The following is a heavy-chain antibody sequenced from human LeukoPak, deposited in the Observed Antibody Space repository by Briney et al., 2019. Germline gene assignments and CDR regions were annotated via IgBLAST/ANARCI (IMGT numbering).Heavy chain of an antibody. CDR3: AKSNAAQRGYTYGYADFDY. Sequence: PGGSLRLSCAASGFTFSSYAMSWVRQAPGKGLEWVSAISGSVGSTYYADSVKGRFTISRDNSKNTLYLQMNSLRADDTAVYYCAKSNAAQRGYTYGYADFDYWGQGTLATVSS. CDR2: ISGSVGST. J-gene: IGHJ4*02. V-gene: IGHV3-23*01. CDR1: GFTFSSYA. D-gene: IGHD5-18*01.